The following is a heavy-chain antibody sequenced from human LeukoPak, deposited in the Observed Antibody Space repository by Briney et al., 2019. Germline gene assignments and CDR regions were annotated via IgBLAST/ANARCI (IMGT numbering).Heavy chain of an antibody. CDR2: ITGSGSST. V-gene: IGHV3-23*01. D-gene: IGHD5-12*01. CDR1: GFTFSSYA. CDR3: AKDGGYDYSLAAFDI. Sequence: PGGSLRLSCVASGFTFSSYAMSWVRQTPGKGLEWVSAITGSGSSTYYADSVKGRFTISRDNSKNTLYLQMNSLRAEDTAVYYCAKDGGYDYSLAAFDIWGQGTMVTVSS. J-gene: IGHJ3*02.